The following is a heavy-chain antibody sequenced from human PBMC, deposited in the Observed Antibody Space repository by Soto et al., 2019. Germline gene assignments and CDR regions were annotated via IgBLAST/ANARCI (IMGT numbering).Heavy chain of an antibody. CDR3: ARGMGRYYFDY. Sequence: QVQLQESGPGLVKPSQTLSLTCTVSTASLSSGNYYWTWIRQQPGKGLEWIGYIYYSGSTYYNPSLKRRVTISVDTSMNQFSLKLSSVTAADTAMYYCARGMGRYYFDYWGQGTLVTVSS. CDR1: TASLSSGNYY. D-gene: IGHD1-26*01. J-gene: IGHJ4*02. CDR2: IYYSGST. V-gene: IGHV4-31*03.